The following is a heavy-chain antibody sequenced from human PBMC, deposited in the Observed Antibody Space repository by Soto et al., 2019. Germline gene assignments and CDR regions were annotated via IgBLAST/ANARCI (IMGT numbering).Heavy chain of an antibody. Sequence: SVKVSCKASGGTFSSYAISWVRQAPGQGLEWMGGIIPIFGTANYAQKLQGRVTMTTDTSTSTAYMELRSLRSDDTAVYYCARDGAHDYRRLDYWGQGTLVTVSS. CDR2: IIPIFGTA. CDR3: ARDGAHDYRRLDY. J-gene: IGHJ4*02. V-gene: IGHV1-69*05. D-gene: IGHD4-17*01. CDR1: GGTFSSYA.